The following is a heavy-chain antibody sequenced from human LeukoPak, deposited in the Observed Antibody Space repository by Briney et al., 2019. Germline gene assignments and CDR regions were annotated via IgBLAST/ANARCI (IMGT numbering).Heavy chain of an antibody. CDR3: ARAYDSSGYYYDYFDY. CDR1: GGSISSYY. D-gene: IGHD3-22*01. Sequence: SETLSLTCTVSGGSISSYYWSWIRQPAGKGLEWIRRIYTSGSTNYNPSLKSRVTMSVDTSKNQFSLKLSSVTAADTAVYYCARAYDSSGYYYDYFDYWGQGTLVTVSS. CDR2: IYTSGST. J-gene: IGHJ4*02. V-gene: IGHV4-4*07.